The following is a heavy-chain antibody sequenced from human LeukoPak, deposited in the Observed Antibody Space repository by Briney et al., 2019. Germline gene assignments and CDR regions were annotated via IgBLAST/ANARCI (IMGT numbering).Heavy chain of an antibody. V-gene: IGHV4-34*01. Sequence: SETLSLTCAVFGGSFSGYYWNWIRQPPGKGLEWIGQINPSRNTNYNPSLKSRVTISVDTSKNQFSLKLSSVTAADTAVYYCARRRVSGSHHNWFDPWGQGTLVTVSS. J-gene: IGHJ5*02. CDR1: GGSFSGYY. CDR3: ARRRVSGSHHNWFDP. D-gene: IGHD6-25*01. CDR2: INPSRNT.